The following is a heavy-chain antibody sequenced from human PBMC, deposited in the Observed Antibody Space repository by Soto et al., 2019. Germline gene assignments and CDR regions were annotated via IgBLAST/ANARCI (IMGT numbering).Heavy chain of an antibody. V-gene: IGHV1-69*12. CDR3: ARDMGGGYYYYYGMDV. CDR2: IIPIFGTA. J-gene: IGHJ6*02. Sequence: QVQLVQSGAEVKKPGSSVKVSCKASGGTFSSYAISWVRQAPGQGLEWLGGIIPIFGTANYAQKFQGSVTITADEATSTAYMELSSLRSEDTAVYYCARDMGGGYYYYYGMDVWGQGTTVTVSS. D-gene: IGHD2-15*01. CDR1: GGTFSSYA.